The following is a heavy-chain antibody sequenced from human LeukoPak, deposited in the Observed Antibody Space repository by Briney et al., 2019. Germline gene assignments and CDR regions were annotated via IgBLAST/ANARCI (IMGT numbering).Heavy chain of an antibody. J-gene: IGHJ4*02. CDR2: IYYSGAT. D-gene: IGHD3-3*01. CDR3: VREEFAIFGVGPALG. Sequence: SETLSLTCSVSGGSISSSSDTWGWIRQSPGKGLQWIGSIYYSGATYHNPPLKSRVTMSLDMSKNHFSLKLTSVTAADTAVYYCVREEFAIFGVGPALGWGQGTLVIVSS. CDR1: GGSISSSSDT. V-gene: IGHV4-39*07.